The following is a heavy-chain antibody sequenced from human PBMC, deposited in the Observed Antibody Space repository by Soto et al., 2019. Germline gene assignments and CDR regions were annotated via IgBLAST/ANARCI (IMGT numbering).Heavy chain of an antibody. J-gene: IGHJ4*02. V-gene: IGHV3-9*01. CDR2: ISWNSGSI. CDR1: GFNFGDYA. CDR3: AKSHTTSGWYVTTDY. Sequence: EVQLVESGGGLVQPGRSLRLSCAASGFNFGDYAMQWVRQAPGKGLEWVSAISWNSGSIDYADSVKGRFTISRDNAKNSLYLQMNSLRAEDTALYYCAKSHTTSGWYVTTDYWGQGTRVTVSS. D-gene: IGHD6-19*01.